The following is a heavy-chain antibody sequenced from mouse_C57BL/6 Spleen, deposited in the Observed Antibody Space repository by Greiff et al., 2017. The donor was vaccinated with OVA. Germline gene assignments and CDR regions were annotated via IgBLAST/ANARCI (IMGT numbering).Heavy chain of an antibody. CDR1: GFTFSSYG. CDR3: ARQDYGPFMDY. CDR2: ISSGGSYT. J-gene: IGHJ4*01. V-gene: IGHV5-6*01. Sequence: EVQVVESGGDLVKPGGSLKLSCAASGFTFSSYGMSWVRQTPDKRLEWVATISSGGSYTYYPDSVKGRFTISRDNAKNTLYLQMSSLKSEVTAMYYCARQDYGPFMDYWGQGTSVTVSS. D-gene: IGHD1-1*01.